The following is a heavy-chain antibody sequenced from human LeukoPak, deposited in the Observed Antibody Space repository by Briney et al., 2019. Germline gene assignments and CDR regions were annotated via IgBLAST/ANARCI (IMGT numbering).Heavy chain of an antibody. CDR1: GFTFSSYS. V-gene: IGHV3-21*01. Sequence: GGSLRLSCAASGFTFSSYSMNWVRQAPGKGLEWVSSISSSSSYIYYADSVKGRFTISRDNAKNSLYLQKNSLRAEDTAVYYCARDQGYSYGERLYYFDYWGQGTLVTVSS. J-gene: IGHJ4*02. CDR2: ISSSSSYI. CDR3: ARDQGYSYGERLYYFDY. D-gene: IGHD5-18*01.